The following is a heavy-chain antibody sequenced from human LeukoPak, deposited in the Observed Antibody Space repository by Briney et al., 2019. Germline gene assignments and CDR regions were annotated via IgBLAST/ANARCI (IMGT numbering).Heavy chain of an antibody. CDR1: GGSISSYY. Sequence: SETLSLTCTVSGGSISSYYWSWIRQPPGKGLEWIGYIYYSGSTNYNPSLKSRVTISVDTSKNQLSLKLSSVTAADTAVYYCARGGVVVAAPWGKTRSLSFDYWGQGTLVTVSS. V-gene: IGHV4-59*12. CDR2: IYYSGST. CDR3: ARGGVVVAAPWGKTRSLSFDY. D-gene: IGHD2-15*01. J-gene: IGHJ4*02.